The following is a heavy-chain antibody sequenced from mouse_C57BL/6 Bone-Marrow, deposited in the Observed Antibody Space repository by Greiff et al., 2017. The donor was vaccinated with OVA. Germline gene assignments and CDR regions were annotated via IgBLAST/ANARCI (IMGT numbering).Heavy chain of an antibody. CDR3: ARDGAELGRIDY. V-gene: IGHV1-55*01. D-gene: IGHD4-1*01. CDR2: IYPGSGST. J-gene: IGHJ2*01. CDR1: GYTFTSYW. Sequence: VQLQQPGAELVKPGASVKMSCKASGYTFTSYWITWVKQRPGQGLEWIGDIYPGSGSTNYNEKFKSKATLTVDTSSSTAYMQLSSLTSEDSAVYYCARDGAELGRIDYWGQGTTLTVSS.